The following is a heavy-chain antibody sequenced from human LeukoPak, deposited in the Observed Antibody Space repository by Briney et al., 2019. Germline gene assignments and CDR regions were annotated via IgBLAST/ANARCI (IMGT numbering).Heavy chain of an antibody. V-gene: IGHV1-2*02. CDR1: GYTFTGYY. CDR3: ARDAYCSGGSCSYFYGMDV. Sequence: AAVKVSCKASGYTFTGYYMHWGRHAPGQGLELMGCINPNSGGTNYAQKFQGRVTMTRDTSISTAYMQLSRLRSDDTAVYYCARDAYCSGGSCSYFYGMDVWGEGTTVTVSS. CDR2: INPNSGGT. D-gene: IGHD2-15*01. J-gene: IGHJ6*04.